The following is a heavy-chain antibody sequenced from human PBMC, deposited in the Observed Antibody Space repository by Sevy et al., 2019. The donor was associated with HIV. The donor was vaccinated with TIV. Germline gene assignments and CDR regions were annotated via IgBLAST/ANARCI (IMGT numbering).Heavy chain of an antibody. J-gene: IGHJ4*02. V-gene: IGHV3-53*01. CDR3: ARGEQWLSFNY. Sequence: GGSLRLSCAASGFNISSNYLSWVRQAPGKGLEWVSVIHGNNSTYYADFVKGRFTISRDNSKNTLYLQMNSLRVEDTAIYYCARGEQWLSFNYWGQGTLVTVSS. CDR1: GFNISSNY. D-gene: IGHD6-19*01. CDR2: IHGNNST.